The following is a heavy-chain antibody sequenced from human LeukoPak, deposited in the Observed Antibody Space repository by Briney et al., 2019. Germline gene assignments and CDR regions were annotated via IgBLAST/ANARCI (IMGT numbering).Heavy chain of an antibody. J-gene: IGHJ4*02. D-gene: IGHD6-13*01. CDR3: ARVGGGQQLVASPLYYFDY. CDR2: ICYSGST. CDR1: GGSISSHY. V-gene: IGHV4-59*11. Sequence: PSETLSLTCTVSGGSISSHYWSWVRQPPGKGLEWIGYICYSGSTKYNPSLKSRVTISVDTSKNQFSLKLSSVTAADTAVYYCARVGGGQQLVASPLYYFDYWGQGTLVTVSS.